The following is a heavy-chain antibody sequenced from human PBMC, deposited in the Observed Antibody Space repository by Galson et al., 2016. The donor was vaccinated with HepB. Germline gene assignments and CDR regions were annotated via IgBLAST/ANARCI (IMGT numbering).Heavy chain of an antibody. CDR3: AKGVAGKGFDC. D-gene: IGHD6-19*01. CDR1: GLTVSGDY. V-gene: IGHV3-53*01. CDR2: LCRDGST. J-gene: IGHJ4*02. Sequence: SLRLSCAVSGLTVSGDYMSWVRQAPGKGLEWVSVLCRDGSTYSADSVEGRFTISRDNSRNTLYLQMNSLRAEDTAMYYCAKGVAGKGFDCWGQGTLVTVSS.